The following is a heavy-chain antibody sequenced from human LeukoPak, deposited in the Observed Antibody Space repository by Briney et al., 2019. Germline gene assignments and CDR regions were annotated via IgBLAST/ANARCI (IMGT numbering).Heavy chain of an antibody. CDR2: IYYSGST. Sequence: SETLSLTCTVSGGSISSSSYYWGWIRQPPGKGLEWIGSIYYSGSTYYNPSLKSRVTISVDTSKNQFSLKLSSVTAADTAVYYCARNNKMGEQDYWGQGTLVTVSS. D-gene: IGHD1-26*01. CDR1: GGSISSSSYY. J-gene: IGHJ4*02. V-gene: IGHV4-39*07. CDR3: ARNNKMGEQDY.